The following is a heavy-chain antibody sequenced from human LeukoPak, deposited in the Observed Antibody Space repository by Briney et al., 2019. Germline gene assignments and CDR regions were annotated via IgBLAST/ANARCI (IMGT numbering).Heavy chain of an antibody. V-gene: IGHV4-34*01. Sequence: PSETLSLTCAVYGGSFSDYYWSWIRQPPGKGLEWIGTMYHSGSTNYNPSLKSRVTISVDTSKNQFSLKLSSVTAADTAVYFCARGFRGDNFDYWGQGTLVTVSS. D-gene: IGHD7-27*01. CDR3: ARGFRGDNFDY. CDR2: MYHSGST. J-gene: IGHJ4*02. CDR1: GGSFSDYY.